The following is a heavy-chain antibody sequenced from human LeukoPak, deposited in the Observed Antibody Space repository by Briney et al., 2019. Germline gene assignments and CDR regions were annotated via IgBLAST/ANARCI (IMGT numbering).Heavy chain of an antibody. CDR1: GFTFSSYW. J-gene: IGHJ4*02. CDR2: INSDGSST. D-gene: IGHD3-3*01. Sequence: QPGGSLRLSCAASGFTFSSYWTHWVRQAPGRGLVWVSRINSDGSSTSYADSVKGRFTISRDNAKNTLYLQMNSLRAEDTAVYYCARVTYYDFWVDYWGQGTLVTVSS. CDR3: ARVTYYDFWVDY. V-gene: IGHV3-74*01.